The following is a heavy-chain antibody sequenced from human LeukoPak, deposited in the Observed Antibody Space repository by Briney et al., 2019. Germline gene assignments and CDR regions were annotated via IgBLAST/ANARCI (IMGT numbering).Heavy chain of an antibody. Sequence: SETLSLTCSVSGYSISSGYYWGWIRQPPGKGLEWIGSIYQSGSTSYDPSLKSRVTISVDTSKNQFSLKLSSVTAADTAVYYCARAPTYYDSSGSIDYWGQGTLVTVSS. CDR1: GYSISSGYY. CDR3: ARAPTYYDSSGSIDY. CDR2: IYQSGST. J-gene: IGHJ4*02. V-gene: IGHV4-38-2*02. D-gene: IGHD3-22*01.